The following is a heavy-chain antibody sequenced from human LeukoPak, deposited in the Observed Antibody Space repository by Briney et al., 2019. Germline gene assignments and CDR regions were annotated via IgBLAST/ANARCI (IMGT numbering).Heavy chain of an antibody. CDR3: AREPYSGSYGPYYYYYMDV. CDR2: ITSSSSYI. Sequence: PGGSLRLSCAASGFTFSSYSMNWVRQAPGKGPEWVSSITSSSSYIYYADSVKGRFTISRDNAKNSLYLQMDSLRVEDTAVYYCAREPYSGSYGPYYYYYMDVRGEGTTVTISS. V-gene: IGHV3-21*06. J-gene: IGHJ6*03. D-gene: IGHD1-26*01. CDR1: GFTFSSYS.